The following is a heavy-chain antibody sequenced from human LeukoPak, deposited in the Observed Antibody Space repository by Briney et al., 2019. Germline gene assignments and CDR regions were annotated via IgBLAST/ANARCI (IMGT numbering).Heavy chain of an antibody. D-gene: IGHD1-26*01. CDR3: ARGGGVFGY. V-gene: IGHV4-34*01. CDR1: GGSFSGYY. CDR2: INHSGST. Sequence: SPSETLSLTCAVYGGSFSGYYWSWIRQPPGKGLEWIGEINHSGSTNYNPSLKSRVTISVDTSKNQFSLKLSSVTAADTAVYYCARGGGVFGYWGQGTLVTVSS. J-gene: IGHJ4*02.